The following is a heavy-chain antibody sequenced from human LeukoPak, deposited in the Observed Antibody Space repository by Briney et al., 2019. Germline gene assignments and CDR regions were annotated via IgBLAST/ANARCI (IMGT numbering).Heavy chain of an antibody. V-gene: IGHV3-48*03. CDR1: GFTFSSYE. J-gene: IGHJ3*02. CDR2: ISSSGSTI. CDR3: ARPLRFLGGGAFDI. D-gene: IGHD3-3*01. Sequence: SCAASGFTFSSYEMNWVRQAPGKGLEWVSYISSSGSTIYYADSVKGRFTISRDNAKNSLYLQMNSLRAEDTAVYYCARPLRFLGGGAFDIWGQGTMVTVSS.